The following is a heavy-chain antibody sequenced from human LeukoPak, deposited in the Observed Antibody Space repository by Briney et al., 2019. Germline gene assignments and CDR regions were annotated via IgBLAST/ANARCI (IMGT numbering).Heavy chain of an antibody. CDR2: ISTSNGDT. D-gene: IGHD1-26*01. CDR1: DDTFTNYG. Sequence: ASVTVSFKASDDTFTNYGISWVRQAPGQGLEWMGWISTSNGDTLYAQKFQGRATMTTDTSTNTVYMELRNLRSDDTAVYYCARGLGIVGPTTMGPWGQGTLVTVSS. J-gene: IGHJ5*02. V-gene: IGHV1-18*01. CDR3: ARGLGIVGPTTMGP.